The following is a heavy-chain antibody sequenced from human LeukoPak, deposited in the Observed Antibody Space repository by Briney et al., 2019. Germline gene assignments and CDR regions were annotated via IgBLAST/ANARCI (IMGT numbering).Heavy chain of an antibody. CDR2: ISGSGSGT. V-gene: IGHV3-23*01. J-gene: IGHJ6*02. Sequence: GGSLRLSCAASGFTFSSYAMSWVRQAPGKGLEWVSGISGSGSGTYYPDSVKGRFTISRDNSKNTLYLQMNSLRAEDTAVYYCARIPQGYKFWYYYYGMDVWGQGTTVTVSS. CDR3: ARIPQGYKFWYYYYGMDV. CDR1: GFTFSSYA. D-gene: IGHD3/OR15-3a*01.